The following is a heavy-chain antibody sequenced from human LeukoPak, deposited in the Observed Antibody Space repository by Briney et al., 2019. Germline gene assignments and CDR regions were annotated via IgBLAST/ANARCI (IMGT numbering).Heavy chain of an antibody. CDR3: ARDSSGYYYPDAFDI. CDR1: GFTFSSYW. CDR2: IKQDGSKK. Sequence: GGSLRVSCAASGFTFSSYWMSWVRQAPGKGLEWLANIKQDGSKKYYVDSVKGRFTISRDNAKNSLYLQMNSLRAEDTAVYYCARDSSGYYYPDAFDIWGQGTMVTVSS. J-gene: IGHJ3*02. D-gene: IGHD3-22*01. V-gene: IGHV3-7*04.